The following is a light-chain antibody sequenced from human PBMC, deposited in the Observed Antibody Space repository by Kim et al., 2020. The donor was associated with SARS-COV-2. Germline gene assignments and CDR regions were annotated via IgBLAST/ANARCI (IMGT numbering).Light chain of an antibody. CDR1: QSVTATY. V-gene: IGKV3-20*01. CDR3: QQYAGSPLT. CDR2: GAS. Sequence: PGERATLSCRASQSVTATYLAWYQQKPGQAPRLLIYGASSRATGIPDRFSGSGSGTDFTLTISRLEPEDFAVYYCQQYAGSPLTFGGGTKL. J-gene: IGKJ4*01.